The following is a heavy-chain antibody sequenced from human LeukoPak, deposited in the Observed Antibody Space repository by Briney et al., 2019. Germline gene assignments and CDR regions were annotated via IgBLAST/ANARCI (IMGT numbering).Heavy chain of an antibody. CDR2: IYPGASDT. CDR3: ASRVRIAAAGKDYYYYGMDV. D-gene: IGHD6-13*01. Sequence: GESLKFSCKGSGYSFTSYWIGWLGQLHGKGLGWMGIIYPGASDTRYSPSFQGQVTISADKSISTAYLQWSSLKASDTAMYYCASRVRIAAAGKDYYYYGMDVWGQGTTVTVSS. J-gene: IGHJ6*02. CDR1: GYSFTSYW. V-gene: IGHV5-51*01.